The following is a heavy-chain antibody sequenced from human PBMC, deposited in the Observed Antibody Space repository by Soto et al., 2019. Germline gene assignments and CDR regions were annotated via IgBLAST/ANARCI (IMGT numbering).Heavy chain of an antibody. V-gene: IGHV4-39*01. J-gene: IGHJ6*02. CDR3: ARYPAVTGAGSYYGMDV. CDR1: GGSISSGSYY. Sequence: SETLSLTCTVSGGSISSGSYYWGWIRQPPGTGLEWIGSIYYSGTAYYNPSLKSRVTISVDTSKNQFSLKLSSVTAADTAVYYSARYPAVTGAGSYYGMDVWGQGTTVTVSS. CDR2: IYYSGTA. D-gene: IGHD2-2*01.